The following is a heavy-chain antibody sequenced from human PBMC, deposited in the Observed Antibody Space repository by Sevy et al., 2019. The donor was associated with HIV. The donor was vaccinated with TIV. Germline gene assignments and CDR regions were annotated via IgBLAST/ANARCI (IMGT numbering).Heavy chain of an antibody. CDR3: TRWKAAQSIFDY. V-gene: IGHV3-49*04. CDR2: LKSDVYGGKV. D-gene: IGHD6-13*01. J-gene: IGHJ4*02. CDR1: GFTFGNYC. Sequence: GGSLRLSCTASGFTFGNYCMSWVRQAPGKGLEWVAFLKSDVYGGKVDHAASVRGRFVISRDDSKTMAYLQMNDLKTEDTGVYYCTRWKAAQSIFDYWGQGALVTVSS.